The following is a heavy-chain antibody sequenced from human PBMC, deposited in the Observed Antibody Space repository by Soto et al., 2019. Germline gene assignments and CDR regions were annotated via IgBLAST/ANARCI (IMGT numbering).Heavy chain of an antibody. V-gene: IGHV4-34*01. D-gene: IGHD3-16*01. Sequence: PSETLSLTCAVYGGSFSGYYWSWIRQPPGKGLEWIGEINHSGSTNYNPSLKSRVTISVDTSKNQFSLKLSSVTAADTAVYYCARALYDYIWGSYVYWGQGTLVTVSS. CDR2: INHSGST. CDR1: GGSFSGYY. J-gene: IGHJ4*02. CDR3: ARALYDYIWGSYVY.